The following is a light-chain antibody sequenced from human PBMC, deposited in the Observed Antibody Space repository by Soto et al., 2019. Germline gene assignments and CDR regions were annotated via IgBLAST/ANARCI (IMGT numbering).Light chain of an antibody. V-gene: IGKV3-11*01. CDR1: QSISSY. J-gene: IGKJ4*01. CDR3: QQGSNWPPGLT. CDR2: DAS. Sequence: EIVLTQSPATLSLSPGERATLSCRASQSISSYLAWYQQKRGQAPRLLIYDASNRATGIPARFSGSGSGTDFTLTISSLETEDFAVYYCQQGSNWPPGLTFGGGSKVEIK.